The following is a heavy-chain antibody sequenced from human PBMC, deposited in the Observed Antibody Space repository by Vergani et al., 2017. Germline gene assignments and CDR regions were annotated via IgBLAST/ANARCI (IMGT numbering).Heavy chain of an antibody. Sequence: QVQLVESGGGLVKPGGSLRLSCAASGFTFSDYYMSWIRQAPGKGLEWVSYISSIGSTIYYADSVKGRFTISRDNAKNSLYLQMNSLRAEDTAVYYCARDFSSSWPTYYYYGMDVWGQGTTVTVSS. CDR3: ARDFSSSWPTYYYYGMDV. J-gene: IGHJ6*02. CDR2: ISSIGSTI. V-gene: IGHV3-11*01. D-gene: IGHD6-13*01. CDR1: GFTFSDYY.